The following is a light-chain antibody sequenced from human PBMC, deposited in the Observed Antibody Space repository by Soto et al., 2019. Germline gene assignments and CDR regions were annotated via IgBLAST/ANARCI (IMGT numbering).Light chain of an antibody. CDR1: SSDVGSDYNY. Sequence: QSALTQPASLSGSPGQTIAISCTGTSSDVGSDYNYVSWYQQHPCKAPKLMVYDVSTRPSGVSNRFSGSKSGTTASLTISGLQAEDEADYYCCSYTSLSTYVFGAGTKVTVL. CDR2: DVS. V-gene: IGLV2-14*03. CDR3: CSYTSLSTYV. J-gene: IGLJ1*01.